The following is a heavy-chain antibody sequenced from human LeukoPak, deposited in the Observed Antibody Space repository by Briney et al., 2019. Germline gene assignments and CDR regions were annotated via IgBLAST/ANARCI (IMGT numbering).Heavy chain of an antibody. D-gene: IGHD2-2*01. Sequence: GGSLRLSCAASGFTFSSYWMIWVRQAPGKGLEGVANIKQDGSEKYYVDSVKGRFTISRDNAKTSLYLQMNSLRAEDTAVYYCARAREYQLSHTEAKQRFDYWGQGTLVTVSS. CDR2: IKQDGSEK. J-gene: IGHJ4*02. CDR1: GFTFSSYW. CDR3: ARAREYQLSHTEAKQRFDY. V-gene: IGHV3-7*01.